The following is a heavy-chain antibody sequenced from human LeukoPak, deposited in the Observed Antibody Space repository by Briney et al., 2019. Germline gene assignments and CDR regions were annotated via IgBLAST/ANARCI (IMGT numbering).Heavy chain of an antibody. CDR2: IYYTGST. J-gene: IGHJ4*02. CDR1: GDSISRSSYF. V-gene: IGHV4-39*01. Sequence: PSETLSLTCTVSGDSISRSSYFWGWIRQPPGKGLEWIGSIYYTGSTFYNPSLKSRVTISVDTSKNHFSLKLSSVTAADTAVYYCARQGFDYWGQGTLVTVSS. CDR3: ARQGFDY.